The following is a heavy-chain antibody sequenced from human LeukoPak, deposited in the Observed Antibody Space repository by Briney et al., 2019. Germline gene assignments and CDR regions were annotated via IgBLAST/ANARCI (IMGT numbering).Heavy chain of an antibody. CDR3: ARDYDFWSVYYRGFDY. Sequence: PGGSLRLSCAASGFTFSSYSMNWVRQAPGKGLEWVSSISSSSSYIYYADSVKGRFTISRDNAKNSLYLQMNSLRAEDTAVYYCARDYDFWSVYYRGFDYWGQGTLVTVSS. CDR2: ISSSSSYI. CDR1: GFTFSSYS. D-gene: IGHD3-3*01. J-gene: IGHJ4*02. V-gene: IGHV3-21*01.